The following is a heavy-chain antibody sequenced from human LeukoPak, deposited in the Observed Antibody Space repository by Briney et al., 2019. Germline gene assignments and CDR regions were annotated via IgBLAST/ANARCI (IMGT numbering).Heavy chain of an antibody. CDR3: ARARSSSWGWFDP. D-gene: IGHD6-13*01. V-gene: IGHV4-61*05. J-gene: IGHJ5*02. CDR1: GGSISSSSYY. CDR2: IYYSGST. Sequence: PSETLSLTCTVSGGSISSSSYYWGWIRQPPGKGLEWIGYIYYSGSTNYNPSLKSRVTISVDTSKNQFSLKLSSVTAADTAVYYCARARSSSWGWFDPWGQGTLVTVSS.